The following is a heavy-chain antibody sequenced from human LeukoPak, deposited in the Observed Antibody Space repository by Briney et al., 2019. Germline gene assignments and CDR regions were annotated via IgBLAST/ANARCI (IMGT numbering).Heavy chain of an antibody. CDR3: ARGAMAAAGY. D-gene: IGHD6-13*01. CDR1: GFTFSSYW. Sequence: PGGSLRLSCAASGFTFSSYWMNWVRQARGKGLEWVANIKEDGSDKYYVDSVKGRFTISRDNAKKSLYLQMNSLRAEDTAIYYCARGAMAAAGYWGQGTLVTVSS. V-gene: IGHV3-7*01. J-gene: IGHJ4*02. CDR2: IKEDGSDK.